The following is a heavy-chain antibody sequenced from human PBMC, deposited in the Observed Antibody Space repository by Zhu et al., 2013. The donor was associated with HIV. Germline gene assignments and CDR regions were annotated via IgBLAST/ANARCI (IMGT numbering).Heavy chain of an antibody. D-gene: IGHD4-17*01. Sequence: QVQLVQSGAEVKKPGSSVTVSCKASGGTFTNYAISWVRQAPRQGLEWMGWINPNSGGTNYAQKFQGRVTMTRDTSISTAYMELSRLRSDDTAVYYCARGPLTVTTYFDYWGQGTLVTVSS. CDR3: ARGPLTVTTYFDY. CDR1: GGTFTNYA. V-gene: IGHV1-2*02. J-gene: IGHJ4*02. CDR2: INPNSGGT.